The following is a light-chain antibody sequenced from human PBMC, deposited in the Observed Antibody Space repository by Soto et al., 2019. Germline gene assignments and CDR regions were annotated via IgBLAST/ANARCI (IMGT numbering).Light chain of an antibody. V-gene: IGLV2-23*01. J-gene: IGLJ2*01. Sequence: QSALTQPASVSGSPGQSISISCTGSRSYVGSYNFVSWYQLFPGKAPKLIIYEADKRPSGVSSRFSGSKSGFTASLTISGLQAEDEADYFCSSYAGDSALIFGGGTKLTVL. CDR1: RSYVGSYNF. CDR3: SSYAGDSALI. CDR2: EAD.